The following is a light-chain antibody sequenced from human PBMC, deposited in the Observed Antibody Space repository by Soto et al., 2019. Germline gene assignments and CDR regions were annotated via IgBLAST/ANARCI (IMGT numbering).Light chain of an antibody. J-gene: IGKJ5*01. Sequence: DIHMTLTPPHVSASXGQIVTITCLASQGISSWLAWYQHRPGKAPKLLIYSASSLHSGVPSRLSGSRSGTDFTLTISSLQPEDFASYYCQQANSCPLTLGHGTLLEI. CDR3: QQANSCPLT. V-gene: IGKV1-12*01. CDR2: SAS. CDR1: QGISSW.